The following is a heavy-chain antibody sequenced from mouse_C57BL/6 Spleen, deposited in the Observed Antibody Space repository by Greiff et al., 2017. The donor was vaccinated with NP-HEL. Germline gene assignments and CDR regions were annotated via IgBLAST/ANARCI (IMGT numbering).Heavy chain of an antibody. CDR2: IDPETGGT. J-gene: IGHJ2*01. CDR3: TRERGYYYGSSPSYYFDY. D-gene: IGHD1-1*01. V-gene: IGHV1-15*01. CDR1: GYTFTDYE. Sequence: VQLQESGAELVRPGASVTLSCKASGYTFTDYEMHWVKQTPVHGLEWIGAIDPETGGTAYNQKFKGKAILTADKSSSTAYMELRSLTSEDSAVYYCTRERGYYYGSSPSYYFDYWGQGTTLTVSS.